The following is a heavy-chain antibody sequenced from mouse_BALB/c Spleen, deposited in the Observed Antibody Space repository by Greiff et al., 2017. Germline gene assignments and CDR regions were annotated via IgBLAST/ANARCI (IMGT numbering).Heavy chain of an antibody. V-gene: IGHV2-9-2*01. CDR1: GFSLTSYD. CDR2: IWTGGGT. Sequence: VQRVESGPGLVAPSQSLSITCTVSGFSLTSYDISWIRQPPGKGLEWLGVIWTGGGTNYNSAFMSRLSISKDNSKSQVFLKMNSLQTDDTAIYYCVRRKYGNAMDYWGQGTSVTVSS. CDR3: VRRKYGNAMDY. D-gene: IGHD2-10*02. J-gene: IGHJ4*01.